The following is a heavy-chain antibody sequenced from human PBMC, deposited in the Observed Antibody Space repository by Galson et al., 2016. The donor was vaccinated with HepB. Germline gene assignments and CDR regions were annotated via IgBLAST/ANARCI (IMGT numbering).Heavy chain of an antibody. CDR2: IIPIFGSA. CDR3: ASPLTSNYYYYCGMDV. CDR1: GDTFSSYA. J-gene: IGHJ6*02. V-gene: IGHV1-69*06. Sequence: SVKVSCKASGDTFSSYAVSWVRQAPGQGLEWMGGIIPIFGSAHYTQKFRGRVTITADTSTRTAYMQLSSLRSEDTAVYYCASPLTSNYYYYCGMDVWGQGTTVTVSS.